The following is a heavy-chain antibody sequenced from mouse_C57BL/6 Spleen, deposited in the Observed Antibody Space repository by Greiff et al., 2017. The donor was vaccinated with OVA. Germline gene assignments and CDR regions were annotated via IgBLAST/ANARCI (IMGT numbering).Heavy chain of an antibody. V-gene: IGHV1-81*01. CDR2: IYPRSGNT. CDR1: GYTFTSYG. Sequence: QVQLQQSGAELARPGASVKLSCKASGYTFTSYGISWVKQRTGQGLEWIGEIYPRSGNTYYNEKFKGKATLTADKSSSTAYMGLRSLTSEDSAVYFCADYYGSSYAMDYWGQGTSVTVSS. CDR3: ADYYGSSYAMDY. D-gene: IGHD1-1*01. J-gene: IGHJ4*01.